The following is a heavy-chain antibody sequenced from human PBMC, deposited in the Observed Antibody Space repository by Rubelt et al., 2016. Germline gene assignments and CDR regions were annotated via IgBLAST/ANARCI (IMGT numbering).Heavy chain of an antibody. CDR3: AREHRSEWNDAFDI. CDR2: IYFSGST. D-gene: IGHD3-3*01. J-gene: IGHJ3*02. CDR1: GGSISSGGYY. V-gene: IGHV4-31*03. Sequence: QVQLQESGPGLVKPSQTLSLTCTVSGGSISSGGYYWSWIRQHPGKGLEWIGYIYFSGSTYYNPSLKSRLTISVDTSKNPFPPKLSSVTAADTAVYYCAREHRSEWNDAFDIWGQGTMVIVSS.